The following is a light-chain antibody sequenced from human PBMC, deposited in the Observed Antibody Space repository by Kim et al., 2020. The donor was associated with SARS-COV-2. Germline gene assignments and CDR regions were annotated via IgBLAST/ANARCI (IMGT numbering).Light chain of an antibody. CDR3: QQINSFPVA. CDR2: AAS. J-gene: IGKJ1*01. V-gene: IGKV1-12*01. Sequence: ASVGARVTIACRASQVIANWVAWYQQKPGRAPKLLIYAASKLQSDVPSRFSGSGSGTDFTLTISSLQPEDCATYYCQQINSFPVAFGQGTKVEIK. CDR1: QVIANW.